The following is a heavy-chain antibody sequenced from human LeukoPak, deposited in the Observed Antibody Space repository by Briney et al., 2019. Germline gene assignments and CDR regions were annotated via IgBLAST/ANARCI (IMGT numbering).Heavy chain of an antibody. CDR3: VRYVECTLSLGVAFDM. D-gene: IGHD3-3*01. J-gene: IGHJ3*02. CDR2: IYYSGDT. Sequence: PSETLSLTCTVSGVSISSNSYYWVWIRPPPGKGLEGIGNIYYSGDTYYNPPLKSRLTISVDTYKNQFSLKLISVTAADAAVYYCVRYVECTLSLGVAFDMWGRGTMVTVSS. CDR1: GVSISSNSYY. V-gene: IGHV4-39*07.